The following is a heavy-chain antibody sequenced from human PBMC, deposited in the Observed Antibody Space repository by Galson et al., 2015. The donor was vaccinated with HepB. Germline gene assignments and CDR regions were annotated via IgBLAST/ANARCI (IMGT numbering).Heavy chain of an antibody. V-gene: IGHV3-30-3*01. CDR3: ARDLRDPSSWPFGTLSYYYYYYGMDV. CDR2: ISYDGSNK. Sequence: SLRLSCAASGFTFSSYAMHWVRQAPGKGLEWVAVISYDGSNKYYADSVKGRFTISRDNSKNTLYLQMNSLRAEDTAVYYCARDLRDPSSWPFGTLSYYYYYYGMDVWGQGTTVTVSS. D-gene: IGHD2-15*01. CDR1: GFTFSSYA. J-gene: IGHJ6*02.